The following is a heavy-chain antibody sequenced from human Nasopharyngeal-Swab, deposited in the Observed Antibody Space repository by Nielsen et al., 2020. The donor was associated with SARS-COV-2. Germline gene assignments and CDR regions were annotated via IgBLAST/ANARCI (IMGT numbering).Heavy chain of an antibody. V-gene: IGHV1-8*01. CDR3: ARGARPGGSFDY. D-gene: IGHD1-26*01. CDR2: MNPNSGNT. Sequence: ASVKVSCKASGYTFTSYDINWVRQATGQGLEWMGWMNPNSGNTGYAQKFQGRVTMTRNTSISTAYMELSSLRSEDTAVYYCARGARPGGSFDYWGQGTLVTVSS. CDR1: GYTFTSYD. J-gene: IGHJ4*02.